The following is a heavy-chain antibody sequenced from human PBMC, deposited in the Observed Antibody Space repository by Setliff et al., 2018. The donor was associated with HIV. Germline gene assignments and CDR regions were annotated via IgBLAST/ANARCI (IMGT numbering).Heavy chain of an antibody. Sequence: PGGSLRLSCAASGFTFSSYGMHWVRQAPGKGLEWVAVIWFDGSNKYYADSVRGRFTISRDKSENTLHLQMNSLRAEDTAVYYCAKAPPYYYYMDVWGKGTTVTVSS. V-gene: IGHV3-33*03. J-gene: IGHJ6*03. CDR1: GFTFSSYG. CDR3: AKAPPYYYYMDV. CDR2: IWFDGSNK.